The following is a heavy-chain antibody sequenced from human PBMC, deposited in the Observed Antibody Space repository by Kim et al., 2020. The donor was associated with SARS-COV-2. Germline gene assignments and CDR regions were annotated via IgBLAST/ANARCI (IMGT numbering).Heavy chain of an antibody. V-gene: IGHV3-30*18. D-gene: IGHD6-19*01. Sequence: GGSLRLSCAASGFTFSGYGMHWVRQAPGKGLEWVAVISYDGSNKYSVDSVKGRFTISRDNSKNTLYLQMNSLSPEDTAVYWCAKDSSDYHSYYFGMEVWGQGTTVTVSS. CDR3: AKDSSDYHSYYFGMEV. CDR1: GFTFSGYG. J-gene: IGHJ6*02. CDR2: ISYDGSNK.